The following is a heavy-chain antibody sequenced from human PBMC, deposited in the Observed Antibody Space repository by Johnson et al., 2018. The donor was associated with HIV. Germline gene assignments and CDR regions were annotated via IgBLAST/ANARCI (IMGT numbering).Heavy chain of an antibody. CDR1: GFTFSSYD. Sequence: EQLVESGGGLVQPGGSLRLSCAASGFTFSSYDMHWVRQATGKGLEWVSGINWNGGSTGYADSVKGRFTISRDNARNFLYLQMNSVRAEDTALYFCARGGSGWSHDAFDIWGQGTMVTVSS. CDR3: ARGGSGWSHDAFDI. D-gene: IGHD6-19*01. V-gene: IGHV3-20*04. CDR2: INWNGGST. J-gene: IGHJ3*02.